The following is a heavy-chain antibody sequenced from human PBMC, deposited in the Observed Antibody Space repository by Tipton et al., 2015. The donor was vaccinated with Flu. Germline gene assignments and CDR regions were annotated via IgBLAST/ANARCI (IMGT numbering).Heavy chain of an antibody. D-gene: IGHD6-6*01. CDR1: GFTFDDYA. CDR3: AKDKAARYYYYGRDV. CDR2: ISWNSGSI. V-gene: IGHV3-9*01. Sequence: SLRLSCAASGFTFDDYAMHWVRQAPGKGLEWVSGISWNSGSIGYADSVKGRFTISRDNAKNSLYLQMNSLRAEDTALYYCAKDKAARYYYYGRDVWGQGTTVTVSS. J-gene: IGHJ6*02.